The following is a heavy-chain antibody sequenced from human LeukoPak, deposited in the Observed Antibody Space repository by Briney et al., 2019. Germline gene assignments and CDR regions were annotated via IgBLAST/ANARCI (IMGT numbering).Heavy chain of an antibody. CDR3: ARENYDILTVFDY. CDR2: ISSSSSYI. CDR1: GFTFSSYS. D-gene: IGHD3-9*01. Sequence: GSLRLSCAASGFTFSSYSMNWVRQAPGKGLEWVSSISSSSSYIYYADSVKGRFTISRDNAKNSLYLQMNSLRAEDTAVYYCARENYDILTVFDYWGQGTLVTVSS. J-gene: IGHJ4*02. V-gene: IGHV3-21*01.